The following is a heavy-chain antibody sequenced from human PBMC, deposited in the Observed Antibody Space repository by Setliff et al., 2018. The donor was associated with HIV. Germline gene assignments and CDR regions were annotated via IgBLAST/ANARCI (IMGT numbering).Heavy chain of an antibody. CDR2: IYSSGST. Sequence: PSETLSLTCTVSGGSISSGSYYWNWIRQPAGKGLEWIGHIYSSGSTNYNPSLKSRVTISVDTSKNQFSLKLSSVTAADTAVYYCARGLRYFDWLTHLGAFDVWGQGTMVTVSS. CDR3: ARGLRYFDWLTHLGAFDV. J-gene: IGHJ3*01. V-gene: IGHV4-61*09. D-gene: IGHD3-9*01. CDR1: GGSISSGSYY.